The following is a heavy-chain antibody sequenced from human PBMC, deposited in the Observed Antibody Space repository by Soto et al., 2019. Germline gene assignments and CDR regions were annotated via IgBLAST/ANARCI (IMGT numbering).Heavy chain of an antibody. V-gene: IGHV1-46*01. CDR1: GYTFTSYY. Sequence: GASVKVSCKASGYTFTSYYMHWVRQAPGQGLEWMGIINPSGGSTSYAQKFQGRVTMTRDTSTSTVYMELSSPRSEDTAVYYCARDFVFDGRRKIITMVRGVNFDYWGQGTLVTVS. CDR3: ARDFVFDGRRKIITMVRGVNFDY. J-gene: IGHJ4*02. CDR2: INPSGGST. D-gene: IGHD3-10*01.